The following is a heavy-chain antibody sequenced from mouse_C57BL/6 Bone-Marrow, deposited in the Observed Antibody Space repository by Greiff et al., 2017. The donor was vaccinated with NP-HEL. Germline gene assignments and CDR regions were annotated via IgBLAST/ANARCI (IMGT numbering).Heavy chain of an antibody. CDR2: ISSGGSYT. V-gene: IGHV5-6*01. J-gene: IGHJ2*01. CDR3: ARQNYYYGSSWNY. Sequence: EVQGVESGGDLVKPGGSLKLSCAASGFTFSSYGMSWVRQTPDKRLEWVATISSGGSYTYYPDSVKGRFTISRDNAKNTLYLQMSSLKSEDTAMYYCARQNYYYGSSWNYWGRGTTLTVSS. D-gene: IGHD1-1*01. CDR1: GFTFSSYG.